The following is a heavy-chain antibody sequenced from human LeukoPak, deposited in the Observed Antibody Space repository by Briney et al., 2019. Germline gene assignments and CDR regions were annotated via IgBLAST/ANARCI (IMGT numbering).Heavy chain of an antibody. V-gene: IGHV3-21*01. J-gene: IGHJ6*02. CDR3: ARAYYYGSGSPSNEGYYYGMDV. Sequence: GGSLRLSCAASGFTFSSYSMNWVRQAPGKGLEWVSSISSSSSYIYYTDSVKGRFTISRDNAKNSLYLQMNSLRAEDTAVYYCARAYYYGSGSPSNEGYYYGMDVWGQGTTVTVSS. CDR2: ISSSSSYI. CDR1: GFTFSSYS. D-gene: IGHD3-10*01.